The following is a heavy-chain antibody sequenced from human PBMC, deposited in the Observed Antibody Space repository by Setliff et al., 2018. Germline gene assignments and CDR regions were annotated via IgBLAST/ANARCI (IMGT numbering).Heavy chain of an antibody. J-gene: IGHJ5*02. Sequence: GASVKVSCKASGYTFTNYAIHWVRQTPGQRLEWMGWINAGNGNTKYSQKFQGRVTITRDTSASTAYMELSSLRSEDTAVYYCARDTYIGDFWSGYYIQGQFDPWGQGTLVTVS. CDR2: INAGNGNT. CDR3: ARDTYIGDFWSGYYIQGQFDP. V-gene: IGHV1-3*01. D-gene: IGHD3-3*01. CDR1: GYTFTNYA.